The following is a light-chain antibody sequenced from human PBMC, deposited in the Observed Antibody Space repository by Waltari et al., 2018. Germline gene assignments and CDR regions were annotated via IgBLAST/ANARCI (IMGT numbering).Light chain of an antibody. V-gene: IGLV1-51*02. J-gene: IGLJ2*01. CDR3: ATWDSRLSVVV. Sequence: QAVLTQPPSVSAAPGQRVTISCSRSTSNIGNNYFSWYQQHPGAAPKVLISENNKRPSGIPDRFSGSKSGSSATLGISGLQTGDEADYYCATWDSRLSVVVFGGGTKLTVL. CDR1: TSNIGNNY. CDR2: ENN.